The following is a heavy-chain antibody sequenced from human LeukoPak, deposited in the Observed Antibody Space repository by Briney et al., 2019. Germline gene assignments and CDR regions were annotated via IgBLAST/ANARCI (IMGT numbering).Heavy chain of an antibody. CDR3: ARTVSGDSSGYFY. V-gene: IGHV4-39*07. CDR1: GGSISSSSYY. Sequence: SQTLSLTCTVSGGSISSSSYYWGWIRQPPGKGLEWIGSIYYSGSTYYNPSLKSRVTISVDTSKNQFSLKLSSVTAADTAVYYCARTVSGDSSGYFYWGQGTLVTVSS. D-gene: IGHD3-22*01. J-gene: IGHJ4*02. CDR2: IYYSGST.